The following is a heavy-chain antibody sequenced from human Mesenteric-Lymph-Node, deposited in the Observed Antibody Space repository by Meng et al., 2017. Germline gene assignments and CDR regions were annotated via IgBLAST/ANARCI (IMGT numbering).Heavy chain of an antibody. V-gene: IGHV4-61*02. D-gene: IGHD3-10*01. J-gene: IGHJ3*02. CDR3: AREAESLWFGELWASLDI. CDR2: IYSGGGT. CDR1: GDSISTGSYY. Sequence: SETLSLTCTVSGDSISTGSYYWTWIRQPAGKGLEWIGRIYSGGGTNYNPSLKSRVTISVDTSKNRFSLRLNSVTAADTALYYCAREAESLWFGELWASLDIWGQGTMVTVSS.